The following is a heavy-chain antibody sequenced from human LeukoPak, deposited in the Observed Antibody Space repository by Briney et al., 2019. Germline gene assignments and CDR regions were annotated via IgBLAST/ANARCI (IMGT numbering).Heavy chain of an antibody. D-gene: IGHD7-27*01. Sequence: PGGSLRLSCAASGFTFSSYAMHWVRQAPGKGLEWVAVISYDGSNKYYADSVKGRFTISRDNSKNTLYLQMNSLRAEDTAVYYCARDQNWGSPGYFDYWGQGTLVTVSS. CDR1: GFTFSSYA. CDR2: ISYDGSNK. V-gene: IGHV3-30-3*01. CDR3: ARDQNWGSPGYFDY. J-gene: IGHJ4*02.